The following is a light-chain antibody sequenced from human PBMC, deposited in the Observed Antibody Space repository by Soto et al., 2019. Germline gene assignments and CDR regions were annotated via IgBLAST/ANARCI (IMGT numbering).Light chain of an antibody. CDR3: QQYNNWPFPSWT. CDR2: GAS. J-gene: IGKJ1*01. Sequence: EIVMTQSPATLSVSPGERATLSCRASQSVSSNLAWYQQKPGQAPRLLIYGASTRATGIPARFSGSGSGTEFTLTISSLQSEDFAVYYCQQYNNWPFPSWTFGGGTKVEIK. CDR1: QSVSSN. V-gene: IGKV3-15*01.